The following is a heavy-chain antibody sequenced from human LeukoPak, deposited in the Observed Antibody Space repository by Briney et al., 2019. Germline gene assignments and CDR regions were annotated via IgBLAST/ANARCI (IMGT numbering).Heavy chain of an antibody. CDR3: AREAKRSNTPGIAAAGYDY. Sequence: PGGSLRLSCAASGFTFSSYSMNWVRQAPGKGLEWVSYISSSSSTIYYADSVKGRFTISRDNAKNSLYLQMNSLRAEDTAVYYCAREAKRSNTPGIAAAGYDYWGQGTLVTVSS. CDR1: GFTFSSYS. D-gene: IGHD6-13*01. CDR2: ISSSSSTI. J-gene: IGHJ4*02. V-gene: IGHV3-48*01.